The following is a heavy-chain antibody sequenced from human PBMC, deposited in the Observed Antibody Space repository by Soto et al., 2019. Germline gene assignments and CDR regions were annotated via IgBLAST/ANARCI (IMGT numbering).Heavy chain of an antibody. CDR1: GFTFSDHN. V-gene: IGHV3-11*01. J-gene: IGHJ4*02. CDR2: IRSSDGTI. CDR3: AKNSGFDLDY. D-gene: IGHD2-15*01. Sequence: QVQLVESGGGLVKPGGSLRLSCTASGFTFSDHNMSWIRQAPGKGLEWVSYIRSSDGTIYYADSVKGRFTISRDNAKNSLYLQMNSLRAEDTAVYYCAKNSGFDLDYWGQGTLVTVSS.